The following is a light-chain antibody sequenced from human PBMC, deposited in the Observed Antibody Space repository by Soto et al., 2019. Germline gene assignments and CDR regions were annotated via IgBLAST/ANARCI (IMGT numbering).Light chain of an antibody. Sequence: QSALTQPASVSGSPGQSITISCTGTSSDVGGYNSVSWYQQYPGKAPKLMISEVSNRPSGVSNRFSGSKSGNTASLTISGLQAEDEADYYCSSYTSSSILVFGGGTKLTVL. J-gene: IGLJ2*01. CDR1: SSDVGGYNS. CDR3: SSYTSSSILV. V-gene: IGLV2-14*01. CDR2: EVS.